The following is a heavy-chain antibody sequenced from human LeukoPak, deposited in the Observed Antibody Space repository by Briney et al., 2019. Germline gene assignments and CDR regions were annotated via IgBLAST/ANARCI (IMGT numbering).Heavy chain of an antibody. Sequence: ASVKVSCKASGYTFTYRYLHWVRQAPGQALEWMGWINTNTGNPTYAQGFTGRFVFSLDTSVSTAYLQISSLKAEDTAVYYCARVVSTSWFDPWGQGTLVTVSS. D-gene: IGHD6-13*01. V-gene: IGHV7-4-1*02. CDR2: INTNTGNP. CDR1: GYTFTYRY. J-gene: IGHJ5*02. CDR3: ARVVSTSWFDP.